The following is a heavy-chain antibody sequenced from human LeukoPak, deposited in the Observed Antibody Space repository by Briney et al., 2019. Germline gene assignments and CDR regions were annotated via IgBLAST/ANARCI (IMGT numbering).Heavy chain of an antibody. CDR2: IYSGGST. Sequence: PGGSLRLSCAASGFTVSSNYMSWVRQAPGKGLEWVSVIYSGGSTYYADSVKGRFTISRDNSKNTLYLQMNSLRAEDTAVYYCARESDYYGSGSSFDAFDIWGQGTMVTVSS. D-gene: IGHD3-10*01. CDR3: ARESDYYGSGSSFDAFDI. V-gene: IGHV3-53*01. CDR1: GFTVSSNY. J-gene: IGHJ3*02.